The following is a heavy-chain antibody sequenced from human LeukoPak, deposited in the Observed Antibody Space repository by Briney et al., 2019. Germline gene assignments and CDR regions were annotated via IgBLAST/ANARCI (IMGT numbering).Heavy chain of an antibody. CDR3: ARALSAMVPDY. CDR2: IRYDGTNK. CDR1: GFTFSNHW. D-gene: IGHD5-18*01. V-gene: IGHV3-33*08. J-gene: IGHJ4*02. Sequence: PGGSLRLSCAASGFTFSNHWMTWVRQAPGKGLEWVAVIRYDGTNKYYGDSVKGRFTISRDNSKNTLYLQMNSLRAEDTAVYYCARALSAMVPDYWGQGTLLTVSS.